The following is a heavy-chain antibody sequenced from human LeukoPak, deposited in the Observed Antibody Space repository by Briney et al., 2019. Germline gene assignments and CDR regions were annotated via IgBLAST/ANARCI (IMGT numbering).Heavy chain of an antibody. CDR1: GGSISSGDYY. CDR2: IYYSGST. CDR3: ARVVVPAANAGFDY. J-gene: IGHJ4*02. Sequence: SETLSLTCTVSGGSISSGDYYWSWIRQPPGKGLEWIGYIYYSGSTYYNPSLKSRVTISVDTSKNQFSLKLSSVTAADTAVYYCARVVVPAANAGFDYWGQGTLVTVSS. V-gene: IGHV4-30-4*08. D-gene: IGHD2-2*01.